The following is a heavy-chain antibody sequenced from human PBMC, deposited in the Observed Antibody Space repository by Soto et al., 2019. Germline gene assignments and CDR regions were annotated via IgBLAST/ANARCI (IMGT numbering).Heavy chain of an antibody. Sequence: SETLSLTCTVSGASISSPSYYWGWIRLSPGKGLEWLGSIYYSGTTHYNPSLKSRVSLSVDTSKMQFSLNLASVTAADTAVFFFD. CDR2: IYYSGTT. CDR3: D. V-gene: IGHV4-39*01. CDR1: GASISSPSYY. J-gene: IGHJ3*01.